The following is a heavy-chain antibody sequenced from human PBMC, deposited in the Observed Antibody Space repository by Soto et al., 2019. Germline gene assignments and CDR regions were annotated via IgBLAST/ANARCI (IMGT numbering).Heavy chain of an antibody. CDR2: ISYSGIT. Sequence: PSETLSVTCTVSGGSFSSFYWSWSRQPPWKGLEWIGYISYSGITNYNPSLKSRVTISVDTAKNQFSLKLNSVTAADTAVYYCARHHDGDYYFDYWGQGTLVTVSS. CDR1: GGSFSSFY. D-gene: IGHD4-17*01. V-gene: IGHV4-59*08. J-gene: IGHJ4*02. CDR3: ARHHDGDYYFDY.